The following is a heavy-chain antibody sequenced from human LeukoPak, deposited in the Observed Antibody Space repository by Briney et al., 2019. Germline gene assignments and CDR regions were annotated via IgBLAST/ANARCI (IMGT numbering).Heavy chain of an antibody. CDR2: IRYDGSDK. Sequence: PGGTLRLSCAASGFTFTSYGMHWVRQAPGKGLEGVAFIRYDGSDKYYADSVKGRFTISRDNSKNTLYLQMNSLRAEDTATYYCARVVDNLDYWGQGTLVTVSS. V-gene: IGHV3-30*02. CDR1: GFTFTSYG. CDR3: ARVVDNLDY. D-gene: IGHD2-15*01. J-gene: IGHJ4*02.